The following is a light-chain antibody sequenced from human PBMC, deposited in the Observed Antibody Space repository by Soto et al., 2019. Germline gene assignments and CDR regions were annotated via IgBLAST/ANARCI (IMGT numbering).Light chain of an antibody. V-gene: IGKV1-5*03. Sequence: DIQLTQSPSTLSAWIGATVTIACMASQSISSWLAWYQQKPGKAPKLLIYKASSLESGVPSRFSGSGSGTEFTLTISSLQPDDFATYYCQQYNSYSPVTFGQGTKVDIK. J-gene: IGKJ1*01. CDR3: QQYNSYSPVT. CDR1: QSISSW. CDR2: KAS.